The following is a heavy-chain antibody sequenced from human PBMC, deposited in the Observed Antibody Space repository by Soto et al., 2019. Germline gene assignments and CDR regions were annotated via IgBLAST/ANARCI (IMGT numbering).Heavy chain of an antibody. CDR3: AAGGPTTYYDKQAYYYGMDV. J-gene: IGHJ6*02. CDR2: IYPGDSDT. V-gene: IGHV5-51*01. Sequence: PXEALTISRKGSGYSFNSYWIGLVRQMPGKRRESMGIIYPGDSDTRYSPSFKGQVTISADKSISTAYLQWSSLKASDTAMYYCAAGGPTTYYDKQAYYYGMDVWGQGTTVTASS. CDR1: GYSFNSYW. D-gene: IGHD3-9*01.